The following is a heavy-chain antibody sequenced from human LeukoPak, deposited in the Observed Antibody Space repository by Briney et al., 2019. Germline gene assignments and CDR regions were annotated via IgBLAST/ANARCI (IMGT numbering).Heavy chain of an antibody. D-gene: IGHD3-10*01. Sequence: GGSLRLSCAASGFTFSNFAMNWVRRAPGKGLEWVSTISGSGDGTYYADSMKGRFTISRDNSKNTLFLQMSNLSADDTALYYCAKGRLQEGTVFRGVITPVDYWGQGTLVTVTS. J-gene: IGHJ4*02. CDR2: ISGSGDGT. V-gene: IGHV3-23*01. CDR1: GFTFSNFA. CDR3: AKGRLQEGTVFRGVITPVDY.